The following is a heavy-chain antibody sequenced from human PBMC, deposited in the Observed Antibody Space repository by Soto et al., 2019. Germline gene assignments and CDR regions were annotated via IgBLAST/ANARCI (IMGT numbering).Heavy chain of an antibody. D-gene: IGHD4-4*01. CDR2: ISSSSYT. CDR1: GFTFSDYY. Sequence: PGGSLRLSCAASGFTFSDYYMSWIRQAPGKGLEWVSYISSSSYTNYADSVKGRFTISRDNAKNSLYLQMNSLRAEDTAVYYCARARTTVTTDNYYGMDVWGQGTTVTVS. J-gene: IGHJ6*02. CDR3: ARARTTVTTDNYYGMDV. V-gene: IGHV3-11*06.